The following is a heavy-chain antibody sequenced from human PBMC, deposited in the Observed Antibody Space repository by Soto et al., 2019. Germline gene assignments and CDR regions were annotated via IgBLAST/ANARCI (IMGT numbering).Heavy chain of an antibody. Sequence: GGSLRLSCAASGFTFSSYDMHWVRQATGKGLEWVSAIGTAGDTYYPGSVKGLFTISRENAKNSLYLQMNSLRAGDTAVYYCARASTSYLSHCSGGSCYSYPHFDYWGQGTLVTVSS. J-gene: IGHJ4*02. D-gene: IGHD2-15*01. CDR1: GFTFSSYD. CDR3: ARASTSYLSHCSGGSCYSYPHFDY. V-gene: IGHV3-13*01. CDR2: IGTAGDT.